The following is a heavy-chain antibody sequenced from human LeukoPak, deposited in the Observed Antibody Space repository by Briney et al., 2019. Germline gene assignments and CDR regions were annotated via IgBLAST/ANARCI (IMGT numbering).Heavy chain of an antibody. J-gene: IGHJ4*02. Sequence: SETLSLTCAVSGYSISSGYYWGWIRQPPGKGLEWIGSIYHSGSSYYNPSLKSRVTISVDTSKNQFSLKLSSVTAADTAVYYCARLAAQGGYWGQGTLVTVSS. CDR1: GYSISSGYY. CDR2: IYHSGSS. D-gene: IGHD6-13*01. V-gene: IGHV4-38-2*01. CDR3: ARLAAQGGY.